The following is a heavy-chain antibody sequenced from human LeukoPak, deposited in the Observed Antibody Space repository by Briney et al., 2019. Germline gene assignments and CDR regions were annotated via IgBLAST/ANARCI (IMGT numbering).Heavy chain of an antibody. V-gene: IGHV3-21*01. D-gene: IGHD1-26*01. CDR2: ISSSSSYI. CDR3: ARTYSGSRSAFDI. CDR1: GFTFSSYS. Sequence: GGSLRLSCAASGFTFSSYSMNWVRQAPGKGLEWVSSISSSSSYIYYADSVKGRFTISRDNAKNSLCLQMNSLRAEDTAVYYCARTYSGSRSAFDIWGQGTMVTVSS. J-gene: IGHJ3*02.